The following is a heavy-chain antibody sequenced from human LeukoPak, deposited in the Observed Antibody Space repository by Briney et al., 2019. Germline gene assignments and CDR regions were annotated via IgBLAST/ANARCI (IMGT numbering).Heavy chain of an antibody. CDR3: ARDRNIAVAGNRRHIDAFDI. Sequence: GGSLRLPCAASGFTVSSNYMSWVRQAPGKGLEWVSVIYSGGSTYYADSVKGRFTISRDNSKNTLYLQMNSLRAEDTAVYYCARDRNIAVAGNRRHIDAFDIWGQGTMVTVSS. J-gene: IGHJ3*02. CDR1: GFTVSSNY. CDR2: IYSGGST. D-gene: IGHD6-19*01. V-gene: IGHV3-66*02.